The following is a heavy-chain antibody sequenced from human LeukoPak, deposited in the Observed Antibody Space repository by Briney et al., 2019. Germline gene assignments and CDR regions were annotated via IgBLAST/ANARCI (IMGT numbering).Heavy chain of an antibody. J-gene: IGHJ4*02. Sequence: ASVKVSCKASGYTFTSYYMHWVRQAPGQGLEWIGIINPSGGSTSYAQKFQGRVTMTRDTSTSTVYMELSSLRSEDTAVYYCARDTSRVVVAATGLDYWGQGTLVTGSS. D-gene: IGHD2-15*01. CDR1: GYTFTSYY. CDR2: INPSGGST. CDR3: ARDTSRVVVAATGLDY. V-gene: IGHV1-46*01.